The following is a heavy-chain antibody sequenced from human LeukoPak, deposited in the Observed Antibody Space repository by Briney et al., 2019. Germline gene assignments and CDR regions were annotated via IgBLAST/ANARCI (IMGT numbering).Heavy chain of an antibody. V-gene: IGHV4-59*01. CDR3: VRVGDFWTVPY. CDR1: GDSMNNYY. J-gene: IGHJ4*02. D-gene: IGHD3/OR15-3a*01. Sequence: PSETLSLTCTVSGDSMNNYYWGWIRQSPGKGLEWIGNAYYTGSTNYKPSLKSRVTMTSDTSKNQFSLRLTSMTAADTAVYYCVRVGDFWTVPYWGQGTLVTVSS. CDR2: AYYTGST.